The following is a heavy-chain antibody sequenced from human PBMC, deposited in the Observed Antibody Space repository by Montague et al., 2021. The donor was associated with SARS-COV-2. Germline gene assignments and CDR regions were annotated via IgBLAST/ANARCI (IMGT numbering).Heavy chain of an antibody. CDR3: ARTEIQVWSRRWFDP. V-gene: IGHV4-39*01. D-gene: IGHD5-18*01. Sequence: SETLSLTCTVSGGSISSSSYYWGWIRQPPGKGLEWIGRIYYSGSTYYNPSLKSRVTISVDTSKNQFSLKLSSVTAADTAVYYCARTEIQVWSRRWFDPWGRGTLVTVSS. CDR2: IYYSGST. CDR1: GGSISSSSYY. J-gene: IGHJ5*02.